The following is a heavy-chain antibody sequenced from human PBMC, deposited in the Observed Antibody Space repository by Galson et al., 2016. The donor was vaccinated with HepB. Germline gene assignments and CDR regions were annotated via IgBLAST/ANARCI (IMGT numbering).Heavy chain of an antibody. J-gene: IGHJ4*02. CDR3: AWQGRYSNPLDRIDS. D-gene: IGHD4-11*01. CDR1: GDSFTKYW. V-gene: IGHV5-51*01. CDR2: IYPGGSDT. Sequence: QSGAEVKKPGESLKISCKVSGDSFTKYWIGWVRQLPGKGLEWMGSIYPGGSDTRFSPSFQGQVTVSVDTSIDTAFLEWNHVKASDSAIDYCAWQGRYSNPLDRIDSWGQGTQVTVSS.